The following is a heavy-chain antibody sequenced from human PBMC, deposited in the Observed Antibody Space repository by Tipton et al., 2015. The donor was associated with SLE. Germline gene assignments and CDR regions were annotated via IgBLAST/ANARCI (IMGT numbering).Heavy chain of an antibody. D-gene: IGHD6-13*01. V-gene: IGHV4-34*01. CDR3: ARDGIAAAGPDAFDI. CDR2: IYYSGST. Sequence: GLVKPSETLSLTCAVYGGSFSGYYWSWIRQPPGKGLEWIGSIYYSGSTYYNPSLKSRVTISVDTSKNQFSLKLSSVTAADTAVYYCARDGIAAAGPDAFDIWGQGTMVTVSS. J-gene: IGHJ3*02. CDR1: GGSFSGYY.